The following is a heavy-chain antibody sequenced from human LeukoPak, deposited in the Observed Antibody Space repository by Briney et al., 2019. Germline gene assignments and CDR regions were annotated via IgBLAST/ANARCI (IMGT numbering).Heavy chain of an antibody. Sequence: TGGSLRLSCAASGFTFSSYGMHWVRQAPGRGLEWVAVIWYDGSNKYYADSVKGRFTISRDNSKNTLYLQMNSLRAEDTAVYYCAKTTPRSGYVWGSYRTFDYWGQGTLVTVSS. V-gene: IGHV3-33*06. CDR2: IWYDGSNK. CDR3: AKTTPRSGYVWGSYRTFDY. D-gene: IGHD3-16*02. J-gene: IGHJ4*02. CDR1: GFTFSSYG.